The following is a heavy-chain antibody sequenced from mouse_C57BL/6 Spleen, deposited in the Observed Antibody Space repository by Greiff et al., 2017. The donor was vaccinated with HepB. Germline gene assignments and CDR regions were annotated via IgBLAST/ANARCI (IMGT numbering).Heavy chain of an antibody. CDR3: ARQTGTV. D-gene: IGHD4-1*01. CDR2: ISSGGSYT. Sequence: EVKLVESGGDLVKPGGSLKLSCAASGFTFSSYGMSWVRQTPDKRLEWVATISSGGSYTYYPDSVKGRFTISRDNAKNTLYLQMSSLKSEDTAMYYCARQTGTVWGTGTTVTVSS. J-gene: IGHJ1*03. CDR1: GFTFSSYG. V-gene: IGHV5-6*01.